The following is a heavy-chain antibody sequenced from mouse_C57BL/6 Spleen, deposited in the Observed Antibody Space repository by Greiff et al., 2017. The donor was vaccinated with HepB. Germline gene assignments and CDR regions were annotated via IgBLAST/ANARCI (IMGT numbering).Heavy chain of an antibody. Sequence: VQGVESGAELVKPGASVKISCKASGYAFSSYWMNWVKQRPGKGLEWIGQIYPGDGDTNYNGKFKGKATLTADKSSSTAYMQLSSLTSEDSAVYFCARSGTFWYFDVWGTGTTVTVSS. D-gene: IGHD4-1*01. CDR1: GYAFSSYW. V-gene: IGHV1-80*01. J-gene: IGHJ1*03. CDR3: ARSGTFWYFDV. CDR2: IYPGDGDT.